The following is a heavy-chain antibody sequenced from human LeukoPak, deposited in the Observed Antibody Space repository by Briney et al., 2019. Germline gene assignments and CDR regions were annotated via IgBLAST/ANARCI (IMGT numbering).Heavy chain of an antibody. Sequence: SETLSLTCTVSGGSISSYYWSWIRQPPGKGLEWIGYIYYSGSTNYNPSLKSRVTISVDTSKNQFSLKLSSVTAADTAVYYCARGSWSSSWYGLPDYWGQGTLVTVSS. CDR3: ARGSWSSSWYGLPDY. D-gene: IGHD6-13*01. CDR2: IYYSGST. CDR1: GGSISSYY. V-gene: IGHV4-59*01. J-gene: IGHJ4*02.